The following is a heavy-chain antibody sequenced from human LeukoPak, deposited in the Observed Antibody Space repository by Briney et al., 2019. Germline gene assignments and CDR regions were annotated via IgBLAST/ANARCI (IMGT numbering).Heavy chain of an antibody. CDR3: AKDQEQWLVRPFYYYGMDV. CDR2: ISGSGGST. Sequence: GGSLRLSCAASGFGFRMYAMSWVRQAPGKGLEWVSAISGSGGSTYYADSVKGRFTISRDNSKNTLYLQMNSLRAEDTAVYYCAKDQEQWLVRPFYYYGMDVWGQGTTVTVSS. D-gene: IGHD6-19*01. V-gene: IGHV3-23*01. J-gene: IGHJ6*02. CDR1: GFGFRMYA.